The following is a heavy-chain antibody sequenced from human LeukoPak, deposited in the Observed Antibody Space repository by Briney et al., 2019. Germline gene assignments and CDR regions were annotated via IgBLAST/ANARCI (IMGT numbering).Heavy chain of an antibody. V-gene: IGHV3-23*01. CDR3: AKDKSTVTTENWFDP. D-gene: IGHD4-17*01. CDR1: GFAFSSYA. J-gene: IGHJ5*02. Sequence: GGSLRLSCAASGFAFSSYAMSWVRQAPGKGLEWVSAISGSGGSTYYADSVKGRFTISRDNSKNTLYLQMNSLRAEDTAVYYCAKDKSTVTTENWFDPWGQGTLVTVSS. CDR2: ISGSGGST.